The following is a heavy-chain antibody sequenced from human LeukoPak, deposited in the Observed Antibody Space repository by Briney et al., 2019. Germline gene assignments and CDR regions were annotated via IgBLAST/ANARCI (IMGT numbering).Heavy chain of an antibody. V-gene: IGHV1-69*13. CDR3: AREWGLESSGYYYAY. CDR2: ITPIFGTA. Sequence: ASVKVSCKASGGTFSRFTISWVRQAPAQGFEWMGGITPIFGTANFAQKFQGRVSITADGSTSTAFMELSSLRSEDTAVYYCAREWGLESSGYYYAYWGQGTLVTVSS. J-gene: IGHJ4*02. D-gene: IGHD3-22*01. CDR1: GGTFSRFT.